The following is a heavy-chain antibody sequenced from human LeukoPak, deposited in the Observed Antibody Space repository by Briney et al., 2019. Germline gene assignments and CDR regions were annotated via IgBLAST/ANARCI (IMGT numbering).Heavy chain of an antibody. Sequence: ASVKVSCKASGYTFTAYYIHWVRQAPGQGLEWMGWINPNNGGTNYAQKFQGRVTMTRDTSINTAYMDLSRLKSDDTAVYFCAREGYCSKTSCYGAWFDPWGQGTLVTVSS. J-gene: IGHJ5*02. D-gene: IGHD2-2*01. V-gene: IGHV1-2*02. CDR3: AREGYCSKTSCYGAWFDP. CDR1: GYTFTAYY. CDR2: INPNNGGT.